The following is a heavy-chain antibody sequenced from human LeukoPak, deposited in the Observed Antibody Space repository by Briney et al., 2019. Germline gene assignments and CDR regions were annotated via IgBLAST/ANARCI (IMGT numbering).Heavy chain of an antibody. J-gene: IGHJ5*02. Sequence: PGGSLRLSCAASGFTVSSNYMSWVRQAPGKGLEWVSVIYSGGSTYYADFVKGRFTMSRDNSKNTLYLQMNSLRAEDTAVYYCARDQLWFGELSTFGPWGQGTLVTVSS. CDR3: ARDQLWFGELSTFGP. CDR1: GFTVSSNY. D-gene: IGHD3-10*01. V-gene: IGHV3-53*01. CDR2: IYSGGST.